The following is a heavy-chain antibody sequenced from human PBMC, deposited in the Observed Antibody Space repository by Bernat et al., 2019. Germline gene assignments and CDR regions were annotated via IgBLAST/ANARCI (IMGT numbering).Heavy chain of an antibody. J-gene: IGHJ4*02. V-gene: IGHV3-33*01. Sequence: QVQLVESGGGVVQPGRSLRLSCAASGFTFSSYGMHWVRQAPGKGLEWVAVIWYDGSNKYYADSVKGRFTISRDNSKNTLYLQMNSLRAEDTAVYYCARDPTNDIVATKFDYWGQGTLVTVSS. CDR3: ARDPTNDIVATKFDY. D-gene: IGHD5-12*01. CDR1: GFTFSSYG. CDR2: IWYDGSNK.